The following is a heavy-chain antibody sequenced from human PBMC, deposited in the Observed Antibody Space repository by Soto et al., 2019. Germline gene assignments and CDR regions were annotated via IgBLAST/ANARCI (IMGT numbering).Heavy chain of an antibody. CDR3: ARERDGDNVDFDS. CDR1: GFTFSNYA. Sequence: GGSLRLSCAASGFTFSNYAMSWVRQAPGKGLEWVSGISGSGGSSYYTGSVKGRFTISRDNSKNTLYLQMNSLRAEDTAVFYCARERDGDNVDFDSWGQGTLVTVSS. J-gene: IGHJ4*02. D-gene: IGHD1-1*01. CDR2: ISGSGGSS. V-gene: IGHV3-23*01.